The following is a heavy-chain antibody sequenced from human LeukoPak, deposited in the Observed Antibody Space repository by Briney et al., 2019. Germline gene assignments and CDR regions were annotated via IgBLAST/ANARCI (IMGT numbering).Heavy chain of an antibody. Sequence: PGGSLRLSCAASGFTFSSYTMNWVRQAPGKGLEWVSYISSSGKSIYYADSVKGRFTISRDNSKNTLYLQMNSLRAEDTAVYYCAKTGLRFCDYWGQGTLVTVSS. CDR3: AKTGLRFCDY. V-gene: IGHV3-23*01. D-gene: IGHD3-16*01. CDR2: ISSSGKSI. CDR1: GFTFSSYT. J-gene: IGHJ4*02.